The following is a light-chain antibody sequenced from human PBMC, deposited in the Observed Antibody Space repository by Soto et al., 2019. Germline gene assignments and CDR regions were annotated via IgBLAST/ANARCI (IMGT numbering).Light chain of an antibody. CDR2: SNN. J-gene: IGLJ2*01. CDR1: ISNIGSNT. CDR3: AAWDDSLNGPV. Sequence: QLVLTQPPSASGTPGQRVTISCSGSISNIGSNTVNWYQQLPGTAPKLLIYSNNRRPSGVPDRFSGSKSGTSASLAISGLQSEDEADYYCAAWDDSLNGPVFGGGTKVTVL. V-gene: IGLV1-44*01.